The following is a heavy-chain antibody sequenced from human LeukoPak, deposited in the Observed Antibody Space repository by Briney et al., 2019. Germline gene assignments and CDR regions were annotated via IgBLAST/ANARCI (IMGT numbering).Heavy chain of an antibody. CDR2: INWNGGST. CDR3: ARDRGIVPAAIPIDY. CDR1: GFTFDDYG. Sequence: GGSLRLSCAASGFTFDDYGMSWVRQAPGEGLEWVSGINWNGGSTGYADSVKGRFTISRDNAKNSLYLQMNSLRAEDTAVYYCARDRGIVPAAIPIDYWGQGTLVTVSS. J-gene: IGHJ4*02. V-gene: IGHV3-20*04. D-gene: IGHD2-2*01.